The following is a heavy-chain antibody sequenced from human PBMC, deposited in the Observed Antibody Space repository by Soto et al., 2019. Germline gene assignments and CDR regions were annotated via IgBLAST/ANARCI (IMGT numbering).Heavy chain of an antibody. CDR1: GFTFSSYG. CDR3: ARWGIAAGDY. J-gene: IGHJ4*02. D-gene: IGHD6-13*01. CDR2: IWNDGSNK. V-gene: IGHV3-33*01. Sequence: QVQLVEAGGGVVQPGRSLRLSCAASGFTFSSYGMHWVRQAPGKGLEWVAVIWNDGSNKYYVDSVKGRFTISRDNSKNTLYLQMNSLRAEDTAVYYCARWGIAAGDYWGQGTLVTVSS.